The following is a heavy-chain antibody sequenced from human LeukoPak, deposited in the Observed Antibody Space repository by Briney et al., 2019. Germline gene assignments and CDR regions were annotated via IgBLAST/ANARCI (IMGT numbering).Heavy chain of an antibody. Sequence: GGSLRLSCAASGFTFTSYDMHWVRQAPGKGLEWVALIWYDGSNTYYADPVRGRFTISRDNSKNTLYLQMNSLRAEDTAIYYCAGDRKSGNFLGEFDHWGQGTLVTVSS. CDR3: AGDRKSGNFLGEFDH. CDR1: GFTFTSYD. D-gene: IGHD1-26*01. CDR2: IWYDGSNT. V-gene: IGHV3-33*01. J-gene: IGHJ5*02.